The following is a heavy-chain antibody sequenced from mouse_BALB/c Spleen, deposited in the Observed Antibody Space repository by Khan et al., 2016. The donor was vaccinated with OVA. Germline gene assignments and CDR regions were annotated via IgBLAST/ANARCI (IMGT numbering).Heavy chain of an antibody. Sequence: VQLKQSGAELVKPAASLKLSCTASGYNIKDIYIHWVKQRPEKGLERIRRTDPANGNTKYDPKFQGKATITAAQSSNTAYLQVSSLTSEDTAVDYCRISTINAWGQGTTLTVSS. V-gene: IGHV14-3*02. CDR2: TDPANGNT. CDR3: RISTINA. J-gene: IGHJ2*01. CDR1: GYNIKDIY.